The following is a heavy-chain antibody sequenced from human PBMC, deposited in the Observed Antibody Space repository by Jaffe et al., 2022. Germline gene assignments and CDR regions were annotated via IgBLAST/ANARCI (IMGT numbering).Heavy chain of an antibody. CDR2: IDGDGNQK. Sequence: QLVESGGGLVQPGGSLRLSCAASGFTFSSYWMSWVRQAPEKGLEWVAIIDGDGNQKFYVDSVRGRFTISRDNAKNSVHLQMNSLRAEDTAVYYCARDPSYGAFDVWGPGTMVIVSS. J-gene: IGHJ3*01. D-gene: IGHD3-16*01. V-gene: IGHV3-7*05. CDR3: ARDPSYGAFDV. CDR1: GFTFSSYW.